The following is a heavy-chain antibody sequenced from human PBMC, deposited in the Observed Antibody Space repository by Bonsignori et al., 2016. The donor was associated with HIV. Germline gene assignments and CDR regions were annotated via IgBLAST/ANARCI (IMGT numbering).Heavy chain of an antibody. CDR1: GFTFSDHY. Sequence: GESLKISCAASGFTFSDHYMDWVRQAPGKGLEWVGRTRNKANSYTTEYAASVKGRFTISRDDSKNSLYLQMNSLKTEDTAVYYCARGGPYCGGDCSRDYFDYWGQGTLVTVSS. V-gene: IGHV3-72*01. CDR2: TRNKANSYTT. J-gene: IGHJ4*02. CDR3: ARGGPYCGGDCSRDYFDY. D-gene: IGHD2-21*01.